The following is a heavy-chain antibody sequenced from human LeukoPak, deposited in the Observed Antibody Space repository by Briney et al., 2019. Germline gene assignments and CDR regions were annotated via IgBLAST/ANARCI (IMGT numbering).Heavy chain of an antibody. D-gene: IGHD1-1*01. CDR3: AKAREAGTTLDAFDI. CDR1: GFTFSDYY. CDR2: ISSSGSTI. J-gene: IGHJ3*02. V-gene: IGHV3-11*01. Sequence: GGSLRLSCAASGFTFSDYYMSWIRQAPGKGLEWVSYISSSGSTIYYADSVKGRFTISRDNAKNSLYLQMNSLRAEDTAVYYCAKAREAGTTLDAFDIWGQGTMVTVSS.